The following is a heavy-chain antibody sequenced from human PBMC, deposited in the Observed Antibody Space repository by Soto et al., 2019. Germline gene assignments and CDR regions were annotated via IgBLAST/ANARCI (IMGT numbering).Heavy chain of an antibody. CDR2: ISGNSDAT. D-gene: IGHD6-19*01. V-gene: IGHV3-23*01. CDR1: GFTFGNYA. CDR3: AVPTGIEVTGPDY. J-gene: IGHJ4*02. Sequence: VQLLESGGGLVQPGGSLRLSCAAPGFTFGNYAMSWVRQAPGKGLEWVAAISGNSDATYYADSVKGRFTISRDNSKNTLYLQLNTLRADDTAVYFCAVPTGIEVTGPDYWGQGALVSVSS.